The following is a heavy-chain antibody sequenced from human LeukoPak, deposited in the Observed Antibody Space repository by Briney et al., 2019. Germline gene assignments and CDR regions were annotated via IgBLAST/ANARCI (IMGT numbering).Heavy chain of an antibody. J-gene: IGHJ6*03. CDR2: IYYSGST. CDR1: GGSISSSSYY. Sequence: SETLSLTCTVSGGSISSSSYYWGWIRQPPGKGLEWIGYIYYSGSTNYNPSLKSRVTISVDTSKNQFSLKLSSVTAADTAVYYCARGNYYDSSGYYPAYYYYYYMDVWGKGTTVTISS. D-gene: IGHD3-22*01. CDR3: ARGNYYDSSGYYPAYYYYYYMDV. V-gene: IGHV4-61*05.